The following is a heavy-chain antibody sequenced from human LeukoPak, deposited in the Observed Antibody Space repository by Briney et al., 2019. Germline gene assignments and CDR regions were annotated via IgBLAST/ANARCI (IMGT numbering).Heavy chain of an antibody. CDR2: MNPSSGNT. J-gene: IGHJ4*02. CDR1: GYTFSSYD. D-gene: IGHD5-12*01. Sequence: ASVKVSCKASGYTFSSYDINWARQATGQGLEWMGWMNPSSGNTGYAQKFQGRFTLTRDTSMSTVYMELSSLRSEDTAVYYCASRRAYLGGYIAYWGQGTLVTVSS. CDR3: ASRRAYLGGYIAY. V-gene: IGHV1-8*01.